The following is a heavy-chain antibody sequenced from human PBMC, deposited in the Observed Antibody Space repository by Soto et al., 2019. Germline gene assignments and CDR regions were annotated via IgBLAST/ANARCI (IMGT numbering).Heavy chain of an antibody. V-gene: IGHV4-31*03. CDR2: IFFSGPT. D-gene: IGHD4-4*01. CDR3: ARVTTSSNMDV. Sequence: QVQLQESGPGLVKPSQTLSLTCSVSGASISGGGYFWSWIRQRPGKGLEWIGNIFFSGPTHYNPSLKSRVSISVDTSKNQFSLKVNSVIAADTAVYFCARVTTSSNMDVWGQGTTVTVSS. J-gene: IGHJ6*02. CDR1: GASISGGGYF.